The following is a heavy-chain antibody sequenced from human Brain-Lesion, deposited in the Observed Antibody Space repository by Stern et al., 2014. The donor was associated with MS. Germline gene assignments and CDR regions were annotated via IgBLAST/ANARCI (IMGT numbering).Heavy chain of an antibody. CDR1: GGSISSGGYY. CDR2: IFNSGST. J-gene: IGHJ6*02. D-gene: IGHD2-2*01. CDR3: ARGRVVPGFQYYATDV. Sequence: VQLVESGPGLVKPSQTLSLSCTVSGGSISSGGYYWSWIRQPAGKGLEWIGRIFNSGSTSYNPSLKSRVTLSIDTSKNPFSLRLTPMTAADTAVYYCARGRVVPGFQYYATDVWGQGTTVIVSS. V-gene: IGHV4-61*02.